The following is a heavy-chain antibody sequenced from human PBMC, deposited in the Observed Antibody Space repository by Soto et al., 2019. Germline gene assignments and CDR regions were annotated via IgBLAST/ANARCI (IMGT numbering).Heavy chain of an antibody. CDR3: ARDQTYSSSWSNCFDP. J-gene: IGHJ5*02. V-gene: IGHV6-1*01. CDR1: GDSVSSNSVA. CDR2: TYYRSKWYN. D-gene: IGHD6-13*01. Sequence: PSQTLSLTCAISGDSVSSNSVAWNLIRQSPSRGLEWLGRTYYRSKWYNDYAVSVKSRITINPDTSKNQFSLQLNSVTPEDTAVYYCARDQTYSSSWSNCFDPWGQGTLVTVS.